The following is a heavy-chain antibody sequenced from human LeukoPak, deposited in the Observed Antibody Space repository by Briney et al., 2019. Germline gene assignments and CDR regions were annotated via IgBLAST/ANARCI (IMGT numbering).Heavy chain of an antibody. J-gene: IGHJ4*02. Sequence: GASVKVSCKASGYTFTGYYMHWVRQAPGQGLEWMGWINPNSGGTNYAQKFQGRVTMTRDTSISTACMELSRLRSDDTAVYYCARAHRYDSSGYRDYWGQGTLVTVSS. D-gene: IGHD3-22*01. V-gene: IGHV1-2*02. CDR1: GYTFTGYY. CDR2: INPNSGGT. CDR3: ARAHRYDSSGYRDY.